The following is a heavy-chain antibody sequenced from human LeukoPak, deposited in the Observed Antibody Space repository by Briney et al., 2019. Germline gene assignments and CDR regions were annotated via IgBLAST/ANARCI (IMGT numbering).Heavy chain of an antibody. D-gene: IGHD5-24*01. J-gene: IGHJ4*02. V-gene: IGHV3-21*01. CDR1: GFTFSNYN. CDR2: ISRSSSYI. Sequence: GGSLRLSCAASGFTFSNYNMNWVRQAPGKGLEWVSSISRSSSYIYYADSVKGRFTISRDNAKNSLYLQMNSLRAEDTAVYFCARYVSDGYNAPFDSWGQGTLVTAS. CDR3: ARYVSDGYNAPFDS.